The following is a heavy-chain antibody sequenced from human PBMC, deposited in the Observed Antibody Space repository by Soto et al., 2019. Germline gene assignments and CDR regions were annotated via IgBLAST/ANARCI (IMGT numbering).Heavy chain of an antibody. CDR3: ARGSSGWYWFDP. Sequence: PSETLSLTCAASGGSISGSNWWSWVRQPPGKGLEWIGEIYHSGSTNYNPSLKSRVTISVDKSKNQFSLKLSSVTAADTAVYYCARGSSGWYWFDPWGQGTLVTVSS. CDR2: IYHSGST. J-gene: IGHJ5*02. V-gene: IGHV4-4*02. D-gene: IGHD6-19*01. CDR1: GGSISGSNW.